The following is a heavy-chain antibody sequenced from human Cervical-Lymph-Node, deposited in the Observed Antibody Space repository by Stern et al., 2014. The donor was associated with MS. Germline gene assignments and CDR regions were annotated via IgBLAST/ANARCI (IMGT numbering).Heavy chain of an antibody. Sequence: EVQLVESGGGLVKPGGSLRLSCAASGFTFSSYSMNWVRQAPGKGLEWVSSISSSSSYIYYADAVKGRFTISRDNAKNSLYLQMNSLRAEDTAVYYCARNGAGGSYSASAFDYWGQGTLVTVSS. V-gene: IGHV3-21*01. D-gene: IGHD1-26*01. CDR3: ARNGAGGSYSASAFDY. CDR1: GFTFSSYS. J-gene: IGHJ4*02. CDR2: ISSSSSYI.